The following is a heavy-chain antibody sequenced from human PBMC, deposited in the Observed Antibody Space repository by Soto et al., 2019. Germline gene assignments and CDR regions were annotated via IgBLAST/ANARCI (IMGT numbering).Heavy chain of an antibody. CDR1: GFTFSTYA. CDR2: ITGSGNS. CDR3: AKYGGVAARPTYYYGMDA. D-gene: IGHD6-6*01. Sequence: GGSLRLSCAASGFTFSTYAMGWVRQVPGKGLEWVSHITGSGNSHYADSVKGRFTISRDNSKNTLYLQVNSLGPEDTAVYYCAKYGGVAARPTYYYGMDAWGQGTTVTVSS. J-gene: IGHJ6*02. V-gene: IGHV3-23*01.